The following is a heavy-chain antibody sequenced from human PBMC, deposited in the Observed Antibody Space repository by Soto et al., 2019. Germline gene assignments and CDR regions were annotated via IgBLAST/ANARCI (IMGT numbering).Heavy chain of an antibody. CDR2: VYDVDGT. Sequence: PGGSLRLSCAASGLTVSGKKYIAWVRQAPGKGLEWVSGVYDVDGTYYADSVKGRFTISRDTSKTIVFLEMNDLRPDDTAVYYCASWLLREHAYDVWGRGTTVTVSS. CDR3: ASWLLREHAYDV. V-gene: IGHV3-53*01. CDR1: GLTVSGKKY. J-gene: IGHJ3*01. D-gene: IGHD1-26*01.